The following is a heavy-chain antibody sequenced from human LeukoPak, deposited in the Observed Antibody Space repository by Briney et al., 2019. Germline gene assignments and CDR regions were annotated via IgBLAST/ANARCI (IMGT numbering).Heavy chain of an antibody. D-gene: IGHD2-15*01. CDR2: ISWNSGSI. V-gene: IGHV3-9*03. J-gene: IGHJ4*02. CDR1: GFTFDDYA. CDR3: AKSSDCSGGRCTNYFDY. Sequence: GGSLRLSCAASGFTFDDYAMHWVRQAPGKGLEWVSGISWNSGSIGYADSVKGRFTISRDNAKNSLYLQINSLGAEDMALYYCAKSSDCSGGRCTNYFDYWGQGTLVTVSS.